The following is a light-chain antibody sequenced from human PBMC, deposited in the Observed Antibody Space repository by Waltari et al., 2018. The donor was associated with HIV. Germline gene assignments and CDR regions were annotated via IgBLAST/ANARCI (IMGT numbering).Light chain of an antibody. CDR1: ISDVGGYDF. V-gene: IGLV2-14*01. CDR2: EVS. J-gene: IGLJ2*01. Sequence: QSALTQPASVSGSPGQSITISCTGTISDVGGYDFVSWYQLQPGKAPKLMIYEVSNRPSGVSNRFSGSKSGNTASLTISGLQAEDEADYYCSSFTSSSSPVQFGGGTKLTVL. CDR3: SSFTSSSSPVQ.